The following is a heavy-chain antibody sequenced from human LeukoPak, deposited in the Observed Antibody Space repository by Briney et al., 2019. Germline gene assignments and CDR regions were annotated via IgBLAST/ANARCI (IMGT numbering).Heavy chain of an antibody. D-gene: IGHD3-16*01. CDR2: IYYSGST. V-gene: IGHV4-59*01. Sequence: SETLSLTCTVSGGSISSYYWSWIRQPPGKGLEWIGYIYYSGSTNYNPSLQSRVTISVDTSKNQFSLKLSSVTAADTAVYYCARDRPGGYFDYWGQGTLVTVPS. CDR3: ARDRPGGYFDY. J-gene: IGHJ4*02. CDR1: GGSISSYY.